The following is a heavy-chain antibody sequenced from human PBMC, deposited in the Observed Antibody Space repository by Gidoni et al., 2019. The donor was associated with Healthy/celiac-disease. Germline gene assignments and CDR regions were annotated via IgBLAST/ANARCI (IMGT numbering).Heavy chain of an antibody. CDR2: IIPILGIA. CDR3: ARDRYSSSWSSYYYYYGMDV. D-gene: IGHD6-13*01. CDR1: GGTFSSYA. V-gene: IGHV1-69*04. Sequence: QVQLVQSGAEVKKPGSSVKVSCKASGGTFSSYAISWVRQAPGQGLEWMGRIIPILGIANYAQKFQGRVTITADKSTSTAYMELSSLRSEDTAVYYCARDRYSSSWSSYYYYYGMDVWGQGTTVTVSS. J-gene: IGHJ6*02.